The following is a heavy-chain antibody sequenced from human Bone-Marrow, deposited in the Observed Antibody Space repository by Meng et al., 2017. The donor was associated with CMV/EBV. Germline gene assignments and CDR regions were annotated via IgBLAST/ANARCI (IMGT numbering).Heavy chain of an antibody. D-gene: IGHD3-22*01. CDR3: ARGHKYYYDSSGYYSNWFDP. CDR1: GGYS. J-gene: IGHJ5*02. CDR2: IYYSGST. V-gene: IGHV4-31*02. Sequence: GGYSWSWIRQHPGKGLEWIGYIYYSGSTYYNPSLKSRVTISVDTSKNQFSLKLSSVTAADTAVYYCARGHKYYYDSSGYYSNWFDPWGQGTLVTVSS.